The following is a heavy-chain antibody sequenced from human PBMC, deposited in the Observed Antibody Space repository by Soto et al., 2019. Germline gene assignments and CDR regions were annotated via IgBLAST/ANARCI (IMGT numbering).Heavy chain of an antibody. V-gene: IGHV4-39*01. Sequence: QLQLQESGPGLVKPSETLSLTCTVSGGSISSSSYYWGWFRQPPGKGLEWIGSIYYSGSTYYNPSLKSRVTISVDTSKNQLSLKLSSVTAADTAVYYCARRGEGLRFLEWLFVHAFDIWGQGTMVTVSS. D-gene: IGHD3-3*01. CDR3: ARRGEGLRFLEWLFVHAFDI. J-gene: IGHJ3*02. CDR2: IYYSGST. CDR1: GGSISSSSYY.